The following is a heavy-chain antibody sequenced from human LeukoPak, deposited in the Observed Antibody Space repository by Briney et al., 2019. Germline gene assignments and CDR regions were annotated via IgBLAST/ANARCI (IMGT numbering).Heavy chain of an antibody. CDR2: IPYDGSNK. Sequence: GGSLRLSCAASGFTFSSYGMHWVRQAPGKGLEWVAVIPYDGSNKYYADSVEGRFTISRDNSKNTLYLQMNSLRAEDTAVYYCAKELLAGTVDYWGQGTLVTVSS. CDR3: AKELLAGTVDY. CDR1: GFTFSSYG. V-gene: IGHV3-30*18. D-gene: IGHD6-19*01. J-gene: IGHJ4*02.